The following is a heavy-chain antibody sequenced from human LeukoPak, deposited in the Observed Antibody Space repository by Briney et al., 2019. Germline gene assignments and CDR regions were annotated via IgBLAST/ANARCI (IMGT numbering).Heavy chain of an antibody. D-gene: IGHD6-13*01. CDR3: ASSSWYDPFDY. CDR2: ISYDGSNK. Sequence: PGGSLRLSCAASGFTFSSYAMHWVRQAPGKGLEWVAVISYDGSNKYYADSVKGRFTISRDNSKNTLYLQMNSLRAEDTAVYYCASSSWYDPFDYWGQGTLVTVSS. J-gene: IGHJ4*02. V-gene: IGHV3-30-3*01. CDR1: GFTFSSYA.